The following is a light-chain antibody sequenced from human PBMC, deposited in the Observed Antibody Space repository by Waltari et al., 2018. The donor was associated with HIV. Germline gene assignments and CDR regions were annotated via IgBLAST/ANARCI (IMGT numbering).Light chain of an antibody. CDR1: QSLLHRVGKTY. Sequence: DIVLTQTPLSLSVASAQPASISRTSSQSLLHRVGKTYLYWYLQKPGKSPQLLIYELSNRFSGVPDRFSGSASGTDFTLKISRVEAVDVGVYYCMQSIQLYTFGQGTKLEIK. V-gene: IGKV2D-29*02. CDR3: MQSIQLYT. J-gene: IGKJ2*01. CDR2: ELS.